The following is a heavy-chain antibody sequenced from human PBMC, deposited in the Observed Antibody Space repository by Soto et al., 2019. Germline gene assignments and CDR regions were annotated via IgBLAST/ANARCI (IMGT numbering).Heavy chain of an antibody. V-gene: IGHV1-69*13. CDR1: GGTFSSYA. J-gene: IGHJ4*02. CDR2: IIPIFGTA. Sequence: SVKVSCKASGGTFSSYAISWVRQAPGQGLEWMGGIIPIFGTANYAQKFQGRVTITADESRSTAYMELSSLRSEDTAVYYCARAPLPYSSSSQDFDYWGQGTLVTVSS. CDR3: ARAPLPYSSSSQDFDY. D-gene: IGHD6-6*01.